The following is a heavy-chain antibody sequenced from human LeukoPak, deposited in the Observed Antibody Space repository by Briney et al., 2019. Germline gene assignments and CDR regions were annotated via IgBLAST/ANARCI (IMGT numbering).Heavy chain of an antibody. CDR2: ISSSSSYL. J-gene: IGHJ6*04. D-gene: IGHD2-2*01. CDR3: ARDMIVVVLSGMDV. Sequence: GGALRLSYAASGFTFSTYIINWVRPAPGKGRAWVSSISSSSSYLYYADSLQGRCTISRDNTKHSLYLQMNSLRAEDTAVYYCARDMIVVVLSGMDVWGKGTTVTVSS. V-gene: IGHV3-21*01. CDR1: GFTFSTYI.